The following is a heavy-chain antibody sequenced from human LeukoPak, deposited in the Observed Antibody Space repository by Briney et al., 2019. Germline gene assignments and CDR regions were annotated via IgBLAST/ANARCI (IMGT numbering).Heavy chain of an antibody. CDR3: ARDPYCSGGSCYDV. Sequence: ASVTVSCKASGYTFTGYYMHWVRQAPGQGLEWMGWINPNSGGTNYAQKFQGRVTMTRDTSISTAYMELSRLRSDDTAVYYCARDPYCSGGSCYDVWGQGTLVTVSS. D-gene: IGHD2-15*01. CDR1: GYTFTGYY. V-gene: IGHV1-2*02. CDR2: INPNSGGT. J-gene: IGHJ4*02.